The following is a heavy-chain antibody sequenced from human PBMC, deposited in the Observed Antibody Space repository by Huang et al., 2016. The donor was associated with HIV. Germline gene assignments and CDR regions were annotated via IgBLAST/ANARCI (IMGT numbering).Heavy chain of an antibody. CDR1: AFTWISYG. CDR2: ISGSSVNT. V-gene: IGHV3-23*01. Sequence: EVQLLESGGGLVQPGGSLRLSCTASAFTWISYGMSWVRQDPGKGLEVVSTISGSSVNTYYAVSVKGRFTISRDKSKNTLYLQMNSLRAEDTAVYFCAKKGGLTGFQPLDYWGQGTQVTVSS. D-gene: IGHD2-8*02. J-gene: IGHJ4*02. CDR3: AKKGGLTGFQPLDY.